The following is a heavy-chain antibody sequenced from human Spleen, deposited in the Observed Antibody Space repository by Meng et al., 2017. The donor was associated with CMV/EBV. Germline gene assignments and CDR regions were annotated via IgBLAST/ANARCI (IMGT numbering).Heavy chain of an antibody. V-gene: IGHV5-51*01. CDR3: VTRGRSWYIDS. CDR2: IYPHDSDT. Sequence: GESLKISCQASGYNFPNHWIGWMRQMPGKGLEYMGIIYPHDSDTRYSPSFRGQVTISADKSISTAYLQWTSLRASDTATYYCVTRGRSWYIDSWGQGTLVTVSS. D-gene: IGHD3-10*01. J-gene: IGHJ4*02. CDR1: GYNFPNHW.